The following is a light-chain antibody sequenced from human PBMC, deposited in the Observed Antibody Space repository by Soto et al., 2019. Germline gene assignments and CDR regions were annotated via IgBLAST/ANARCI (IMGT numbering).Light chain of an antibody. CDR2: DAS. CDR1: QDIRNY. CDR3: QQYDNLPFT. Sequence: DIQMTQSPSSLSASEGDRVSIRCQASQDIRNYLNWYQQKPGKAPKLLIYDASNLETGVPSRFSGSGSGTHFDLTISSLQPEDIATYYCQQYDNLPFTFGQGTRLEI. J-gene: IGKJ5*01. V-gene: IGKV1-33*01.